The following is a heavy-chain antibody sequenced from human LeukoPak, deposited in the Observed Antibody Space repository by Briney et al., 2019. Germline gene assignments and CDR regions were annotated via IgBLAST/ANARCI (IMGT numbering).Heavy chain of an antibody. CDR3: ARVSDDEHGGNSGAIYFES. CDR1: GYSIMSTFY. CDR2: VYHSGST. J-gene: IGHJ4*02. Sequence: SETLSLTCSVSGYSIMSTFYWGWIRQSPGKGLEWIANVYHSGSTYSNPSLRSRVTISVDTSKNHFSLKLSSVTAADTAVYYCARVSDDEHGGNSGAIYFESWGQGTVVTVS. V-gene: IGHV4-38-2*02. D-gene: IGHD4-23*01.